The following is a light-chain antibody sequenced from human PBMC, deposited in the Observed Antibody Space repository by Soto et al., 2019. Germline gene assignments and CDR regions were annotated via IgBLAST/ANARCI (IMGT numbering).Light chain of an antibody. Sequence: IVLTQSPGTLSLSPGERATLSCRASQSVSSSYLAWYQQKPGQAPRLLIYGASRRATGISDRFSGSGSGTDFTLTISRLEPEDFAVYYCQQFGDSIRTFGQGTKVDIK. CDR2: GAS. CDR1: QSVSSSY. V-gene: IGKV3-20*01. CDR3: QQFGDSIRT. J-gene: IGKJ1*01.